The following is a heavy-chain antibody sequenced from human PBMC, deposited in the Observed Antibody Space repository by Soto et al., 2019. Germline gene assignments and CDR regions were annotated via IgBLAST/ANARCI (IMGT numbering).Heavy chain of an antibody. CDR3: ARDVNYYDSSGYRVLDY. V-gene: IGHV1-46*03. CDR2: INPSGGST. Sequence: QVLLVQSGAEVKNPGASVKVSCKAFGYTFINYYMHWVRQAPGQGLEWMGIINPSGGSTSYVQKFQDRVTMTRDTSTSTVYMELSSLRSEDTAVYYCARDVNYYDSSGYRVLDYWGQGTLVTVSS. CDR1: GYTFINYY. D-gene: IGHD3-22*01. J-gene: IGHJ4*02.